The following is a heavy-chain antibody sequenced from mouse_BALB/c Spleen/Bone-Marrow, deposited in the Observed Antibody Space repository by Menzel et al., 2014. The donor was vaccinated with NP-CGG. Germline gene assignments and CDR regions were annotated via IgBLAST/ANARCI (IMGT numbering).Heavy chain of an antibody. CDR2: ISSGSSTI. Sequence: EVKLVESGGGLVQPGGSRKLSCAASGFTFSSFGMHWFRQAPEKGLVWVAYISSGSSTIYYADTVKGRFTISRDNPKNTLFLQMTSLRSEDTAVYYCAREGDYGNYWYFDVWGAGTTVTVSS. V-gene: IGHV5-17*02. D-gene: IGHD2-1*01. J-gene: IGHJ1*01. CDR3: AREGDYGNYWYFDV. CDR1: GFTFSSFG.